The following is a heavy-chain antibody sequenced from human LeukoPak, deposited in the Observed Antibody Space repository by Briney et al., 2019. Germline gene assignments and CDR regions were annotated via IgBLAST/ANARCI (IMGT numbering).Heavy chain of an antibody. CDR1: GYTFTNYD. Sequence: ASVKVSCKASGYTFTNYDINWVRQATGQGLEWMGWMNPNSANTGYAQKFQGRVTITRDTSISTAYMELSRLRSDDTAVYYCAREGSGYDELGVDYWGQGTLVTVSS. CDR3: AREGSGYDELGVDY. V-gene: IGHV1-8*01. CDR2: MNPNSANT. D-gene: IGHD5-12*01. J-gene: IGHJ4*02.